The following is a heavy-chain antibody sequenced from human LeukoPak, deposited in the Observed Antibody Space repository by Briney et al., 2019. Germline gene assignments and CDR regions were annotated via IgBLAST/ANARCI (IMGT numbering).Heavy chain of an antibody. V-gene: IGHV1-2*06. J-gene: IGHJ3*02. CDR1: GYTFTGYY. Sequence: GASEKVSCKASGYTFTGYYMHWVRQAPGQGLEWMGRINPNSGGTNYAQKFQGRVTMTRDTSISTAYMELSRLRSDDTAVYYCARIGGDYDILTGYPTLTDAFDIWGQGTMVTVSS. CDR2: INPNSGGT. CDR3: ARIGGDYDILTGYPTLTDAFDI. D-gene: IGHD3-9*01.